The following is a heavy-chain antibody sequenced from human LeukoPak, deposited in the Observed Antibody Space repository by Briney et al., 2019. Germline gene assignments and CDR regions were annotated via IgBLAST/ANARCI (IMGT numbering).Heavy chain of an antibody. CDR1: GGSISSGGYY. CDR2: IYHSGST. J-gene: IGHJ5*02. CDR3: ARAVGVREHIRPVNWFDP. Sequence: SQTLSLTCTVSGGSISSGGYYWSWIRQPPGKGLEWIGYIYHSGSTYYNPSLKSRVTISVDRSKNQFSLKLSSVTAADTAVYYCARAVGVREHIRPVNWFDPWGQGTLVTVSS. V-gene: IGHV4-30-2*01. D-gene: IGHD2-21*01.